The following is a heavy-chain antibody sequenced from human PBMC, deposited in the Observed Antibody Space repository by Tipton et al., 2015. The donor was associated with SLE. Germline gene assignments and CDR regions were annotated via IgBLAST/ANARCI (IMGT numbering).Heavy chain of an antibody. J-gene: IGHJ2*01. CDR3: ARAVYGGKGELYFDL. V-gene: IGHV3-9*01. D-gene: IGHD4-23*01. CDR1: GLIFDDYA. CDR2: ISWNSGSI. Sequence: SLRLSCAASGLIFDDYAMHWVRQAPGKGLEWVSGISWNSGSIGYADSVKGRFTISRDNAKNSLYLQMNRLRAEDTAVYYCARAVYGGKGELYFDLWGRGTLVTVSS.